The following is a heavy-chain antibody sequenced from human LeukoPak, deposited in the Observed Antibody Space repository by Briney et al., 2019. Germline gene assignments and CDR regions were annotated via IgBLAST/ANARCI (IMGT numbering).Heavy chain of an antibody. D-gene: IGHD3-16*02. CDR2: ISYDGSNK. CDR3: AKDYDYVWGSYHLDY. Sequence: GGSLRLSCAASGFTFSSYGMHWVRQAPGKGLEWVAVISYDGSNKYYADSVKGRFTISRDNSKNTLYLQMNSLRAEDTAVYYCAKDYDYVWGSYHLDYWGQGTLVTVSS. CDR1: GFTFSSYG. V-gene: IGHV3-30*18. J-gene: IGHJ4*02.